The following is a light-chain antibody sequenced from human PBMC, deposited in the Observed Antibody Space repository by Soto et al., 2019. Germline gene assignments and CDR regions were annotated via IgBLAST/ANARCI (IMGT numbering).Light chain of an antibody. J-gene: IGLJ3*02. V-gene: IGLV1-47*01. CDR3: AIWDDSLSALV. Sequence: QSVLTQPPSASGTPGQRVTISCSGSSSNIGSNYVFWYQQVPGTAPKLLIYRNNQRPSGVPYRFSGSKYGTTSSLATSGLMFDDEADYYCAIWDDSLSALVFGGGTQLTVL. CDR2: RNN. CDR1: SSNIGSNY.